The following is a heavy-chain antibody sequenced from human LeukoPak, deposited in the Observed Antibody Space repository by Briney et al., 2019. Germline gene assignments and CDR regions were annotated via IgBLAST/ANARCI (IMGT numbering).Heavy chain of an antibody. J-gene: IGHJ4*02. CDR3: ARATRRQKPFDH. D-gene: IGHD6-25*01. Sequence: GGSLRLSCAASGFTFSSYAMSWVRQAPGKGLEWVSAISGSGGSTYYADSVKGRFTISRDNAKNSLYLQMNSLRAEDTAVYYCARATRRQKPFDHWGQGTPVTVSS. CDR2: ISGSGGST. V-gene: IGHV3-23*01. CDR1: GFTFSSYA.